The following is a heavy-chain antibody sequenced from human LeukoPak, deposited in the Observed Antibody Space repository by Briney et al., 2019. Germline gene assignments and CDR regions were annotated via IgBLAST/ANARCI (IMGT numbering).Heavy chain of an antibody. CDR1: AFSLNAYN. CDR2: ISRGGNSK. Sequence: GGSLRLSCAASAFSLNAYNMNWVRQAPGKGLEWVSSISRGGNSKYSADSVKGRFTISRDNAKNSLDLQMDSLRPEDTAVYYCARDQFLDSWGQGTLVTVSS. J-gene: IGHJ4*02. V-gene: IGHV3-11*01. CDR3: ARDQFLDS.